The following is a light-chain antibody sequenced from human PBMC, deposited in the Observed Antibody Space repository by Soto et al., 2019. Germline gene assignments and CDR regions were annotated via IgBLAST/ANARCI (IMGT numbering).Light chain of an antibody. V-gene: IGKV1-39*01. Sequence: DIQMTQSPSSLSASVGDRVTITCRASQNIGNYLNWYQHKAGKAPKLLIYGVSSLQSGVPSRFSGSRSGPDFTLTISSLQPEDFATYYCLHSYNSPRTIGQGTKVEIQ. CDR2: GVS. CDR1: QNIGNY. CDR3: LHSYNSPRT. J-gene: IGKJ1*01.